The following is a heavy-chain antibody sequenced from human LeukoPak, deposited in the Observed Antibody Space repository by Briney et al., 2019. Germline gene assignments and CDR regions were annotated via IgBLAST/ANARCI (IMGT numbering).Heavy chain of an antibody. CDR3: ARYGWRAESTSSYFDY. CDR2: ISSSGSTI. CDR1: GFTFSNAW. Sequence: GGSLRLSCAASGFTFSNAWMNWVRQAPGKGLEWVSYISSSGSTIYYADSVKGRFTISRDNAKNSLYLQMNSLRAEDTAVYYCARYGWRAESTSSYFDYWGQGTLVTVSS. V-gene: IGHV3-48*04. J-gene: IGHJ4*02. D-gene: IGHD2-15*01.